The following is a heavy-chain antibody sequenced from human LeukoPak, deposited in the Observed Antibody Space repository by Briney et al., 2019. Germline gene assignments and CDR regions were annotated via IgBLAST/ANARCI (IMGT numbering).Heavy chain of an antibody. Sequence: GGSLRLSCAASGLTFNTYWMSWVRQAPGKGLEWVAHMNQDGSEKYYVDSVKGRFTISRDNAKNSLYLQMNSLRAEDTAVYYCASARQYSSGWSDAFDIWGQGTMVTVSS. V-gene: IGHV3-7*01. CDR3: ASARQYSSGWSDAFDI. CDR1: GLTFNTYW. J-gene: IGHJ3*02. CDR2: MNQDGSEK. D-gene: IGHD6-19*01.